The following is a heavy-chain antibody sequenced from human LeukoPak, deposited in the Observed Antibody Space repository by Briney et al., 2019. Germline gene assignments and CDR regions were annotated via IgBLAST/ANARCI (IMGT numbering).Heavy chain of an antibody. CDR3: ARGSDYDYVWGSYRPKKTIDY. V-gene: IGHV4-34*01. Sequence: PSETLSLTCAVYGGSFSGYYWSWIRQPPGKGLEWIGEINHSGSTNYNPSLKSRVTISVDTSKNQFSLKLSSVTAADTAVYYCARGSDYDYVWGSYRPKKTIDYWGQGTLVTVS. CDR1: GGSFSGYY. CDR2: INHSGST. D-gene: IGHD3-16*02. J-gene: IGHJ4*02.